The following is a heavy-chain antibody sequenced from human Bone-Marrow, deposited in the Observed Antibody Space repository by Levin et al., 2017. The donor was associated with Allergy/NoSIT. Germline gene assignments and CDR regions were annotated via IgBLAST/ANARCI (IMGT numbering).Heavy chain of an antibody. CDR3: ARNNGVATILPFDY. D-gene: IGHD5-12*01. CDR2: ISGSGGST. V-gene: IGHV3-23*01. J-gene: IGHJ4*02. CDR1: GFTFSSYA. Sequence: PGGSLRLSCAASGFTFSSYAMSWVRQAPGKGLEWVSAISGSGGSTYYADSVKGRFTISRDNSKNTLYLQMNSLRAEDTAVYYCARNNGVATILPFDYWGQGTLVTVSS.